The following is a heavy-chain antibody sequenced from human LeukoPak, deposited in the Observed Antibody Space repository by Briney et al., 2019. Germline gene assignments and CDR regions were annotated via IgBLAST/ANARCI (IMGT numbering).Heavy chain of an antibody. CDR2: IIPIFGTA. CDR3: XXXXXXXYDSSGYYWGGFDY. J-gene: IGHJ4*02. Sequence: ASVKVSCKASGGTFSSYAISWVRQAPGQGLEWMGGIIPIFGTANYAQKFQGRVTITADESTSTAYMELSSLRSEDTAVYYCXXXXXXXYDSSGYYWGGFDYWGQGTLVTVSS. V-gene: IGHV1-69*13. CDR1: GGTFSSYA. D-gene: IGHD3-22*01.